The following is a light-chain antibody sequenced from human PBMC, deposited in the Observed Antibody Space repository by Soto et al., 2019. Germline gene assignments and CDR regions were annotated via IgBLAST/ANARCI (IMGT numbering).Light chain of an antibody. CDR1: RLGAKY. V-gene: IGLV3-1*01. Sequence: SYELTQPPSVSVSPGRTASITCSGDRLGAKYVCWYQQKPGQSPLLVIYEDNKRPSGIPERFSGSNSGNTATLTISVTQAMDEADYYCQAWDNSVIFGGGTKLTVL. CDR2: EDN. CDR3: QAWDNSVI. J-gene: IGLJ2*01.